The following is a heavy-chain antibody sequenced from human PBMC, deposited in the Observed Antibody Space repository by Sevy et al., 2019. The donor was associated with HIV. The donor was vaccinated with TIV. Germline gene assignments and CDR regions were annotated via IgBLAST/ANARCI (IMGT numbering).Heavy chain of an antibody. D-gene: IGHD3-3*01. J-gene: IGHJ4*02. CDR3: AKDIDRFWSGSSFFDY. Sequence: GGSLRLSCAASGFTFDDYAMHRVRQAPGKGLEWVSGISWNSGSIGYADSVKGRFTISRDNAKNSLYLQMNSLRAEDTALYYCAKDIDRFWSGSSFFDYWGQGTLVTVSS. CDR1: GFTFDDYA. V-gene: IGHV3-9*01. CDR2: ISWNSGSI.